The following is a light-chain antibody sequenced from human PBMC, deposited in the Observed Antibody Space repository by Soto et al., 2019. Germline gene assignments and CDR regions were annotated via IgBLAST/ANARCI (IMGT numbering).Light chain of an antibody. J-gene: IGKJ1*01. CDR2: DAS. V-gene: IGKV1-5*01. CDR1: QSISSW. Sequence: DTQMTQSPSTLSASVGDRVTITCRASQSISSWLAWYQQKPGKAPKLLIYDASSLESGVPARFSGSGSGTEFTLSISSLQPDDFATYYCQQYNYYWTFGQGTKVDIK. CDR3: QQYNYYWT.